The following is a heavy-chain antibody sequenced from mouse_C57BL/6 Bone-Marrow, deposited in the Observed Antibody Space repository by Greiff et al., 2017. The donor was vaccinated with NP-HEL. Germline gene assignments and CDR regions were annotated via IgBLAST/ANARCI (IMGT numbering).Heavy chain of an antibody. CDR3: ARDSSGYYYAMDY. D-gene: IGHD3-2*02. CDR2: IDPANGNT. CDR1: GFNIKNTY. J-gene: IGHJ4*01. Sequence: VQLQQSVAELVRPGASVKLSCTASGFNIKNTYMPWVKQRPEQGLEWIGRIDPANGNTKYAPQFQGKATITADTSSTTAYLQLSILTSEDTAIYYCARDSSGYYYAMDYWGQGTSVTVSS. V-gene: IGHV14-3*01.